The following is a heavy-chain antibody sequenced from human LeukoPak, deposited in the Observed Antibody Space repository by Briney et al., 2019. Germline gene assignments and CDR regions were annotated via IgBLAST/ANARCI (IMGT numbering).Heavy chain of an antibody. CDR3: ARLGRSTSPTPGY. V-gene: IGHV4-39*07. J-gene: IGHJ4*02. CDR1: GGSISSSSYY. D-gene: IGHD2-2*01. Sequence: SETLSLTCTVSGGSISSSSYYWGWIRQPPGKGLEWIGSIYYSGSTYYNPSLKSRVTISVDTSKNQFSLKLSSVTAADTAAYYCARLGRSTSPTPGYWGQGTLVTVSS. CDR2: IYYSGST.